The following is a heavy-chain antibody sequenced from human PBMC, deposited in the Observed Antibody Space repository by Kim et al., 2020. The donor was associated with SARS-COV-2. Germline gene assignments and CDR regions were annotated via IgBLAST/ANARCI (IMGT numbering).Heavy chain of an antibody. J-gene: IGHJ4*02. D-gene: IGHD3-22*01. CDR1: GFTFTSYY. CDR3: GRGQYYSDNTGYYYVHY. Sequence: ASLNVSCKASGFTFTSYYLHWVRQAPGQGLEWMGVVNPTDGSSTYAQKFQGRVTMTGDTSTNTVYMELSSLRSEDTAVYYCGRGQYYSDNTGYYYVHYWGQGTLFTVSS. CDR2: VNPTDGSS. V-gene: IGHV1-46*01.